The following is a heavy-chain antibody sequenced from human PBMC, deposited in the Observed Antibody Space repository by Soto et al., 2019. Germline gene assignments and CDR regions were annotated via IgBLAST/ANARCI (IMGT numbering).Heavy chain of an antibody. V-gene: IGHV3-30-3*01. J-gene: IGHJ4*02. Sequence: SLRLSCAASGFTFSSYAMHWVRQAPGKGLEWVAVISYDGSNKYYADSVKGRFTISRDNSKNTLYLQMNSLRAEDTAVYYCAKAARTDYGDYAPYYFDYWGQGTLVTVSS. CDR1: GFTFSSYA. CDR2: ISYDGSNK. CDR3: AKAARTDYGDYAPYYFDY. D-gene: IGHD4-17*01.